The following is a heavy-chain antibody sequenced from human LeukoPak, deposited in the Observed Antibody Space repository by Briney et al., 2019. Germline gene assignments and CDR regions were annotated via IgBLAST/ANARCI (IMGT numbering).Heavy chain of an antibody. V-gene: IGHV3-48*03. CDR1: GFTFNSYE. J-gene: IGHJ4*02. D-gene: IGHD5/OR15-5a*01. Sequence: GGSLRLSYAASGFTFNSYEMNWVRQAPGKGLEWVSYISPSGSTVYYADSVKGRFTISRDNAKNSPYLQMNSLRAEDTAVYYCARDLRGFQDYWGQGTLVTVSS. CDR3: ARDLRGFQDY. CDR2: ISPSGSTV.